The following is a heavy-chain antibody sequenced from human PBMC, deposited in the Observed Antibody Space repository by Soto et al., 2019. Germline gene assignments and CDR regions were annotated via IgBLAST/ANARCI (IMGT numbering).Heavy chain of an antibody. CDR2: IDNSGST. V-gene: IGHV4-4*07. CDR3: ARGGQDFWSGPFDY. D-gene: IGHD3-3*01. J-gene: IGHJ4*02. Sequence: SETLSLTCTVSGGSISNYFCNWIRQPAGKGLEWIGRIDNSGSTNYNPSLKSRITMSADTSRNQFSLKLNSVTAADTAVYYCARGGQDFWSGPFDYWDQGXLVTVSS. CDR1: GGSISNYF.